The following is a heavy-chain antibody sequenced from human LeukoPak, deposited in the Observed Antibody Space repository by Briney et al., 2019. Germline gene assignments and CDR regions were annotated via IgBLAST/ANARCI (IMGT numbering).Heavy chain of an antibody. J-gene: IGHJ4*02. CDR1: GFTFSNYA. V-gene: IGHV3-23*01. Sequence: GGSLRLSCAAAGFTFSNYAMPWVRQAPGKGLEWVSSISGSGGSTYYADSVKGRFTISRDNSKNTLYLQMYSLRAEDTAVYYCAKVEGASKASVYWGQGALVTVSS. CDR3: AKVEGASKASVY. CDR2: ISGSGGST. D-gene: IGHD1-1*01.